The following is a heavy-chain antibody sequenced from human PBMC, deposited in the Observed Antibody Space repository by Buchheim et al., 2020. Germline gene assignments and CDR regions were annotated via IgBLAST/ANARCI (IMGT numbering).Heavy chain of an antibody. Sequence: QVQLVDSGGDVVQPGRSLRLSCAASGFTFSSYAMFWVRQAPGKGLEWVAAISYDGSVTHYADSMKGRFTISRDNSGNTLYLEMNSLRIEDTAVYFCAKVKSPGGDPNSDGYYMNDWGQGTL. D-gene: IGHD3-22*01. CDR1: GFTFSSYA. J-gene: IGHJ4*02. V-gene: IGHV3-30*18. CDR3: AKVKSPGGDPNSDGYYMND. CDR2: ISYDGSVT.